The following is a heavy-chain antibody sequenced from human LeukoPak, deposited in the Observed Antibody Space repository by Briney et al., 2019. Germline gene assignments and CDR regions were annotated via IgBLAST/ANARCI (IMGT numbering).Heavy chain of an antibody. D-gene: IGHD3-16*02. CDR1: GFTFSSYW. CDR3: AGGGYDYVWGSYRPGDY. CDR2: ISGSGGST. Sequence: GGSLRLSCAASGFTFSSYWMSWVRQAPGKGLEWVSAISGSGGSTYYADSVKGRFTISRDNSKNTLYLQMNSLRAEDTAVYYCAGGGYDYVWGSYRPGDYWGQGTLVTVSS. V-gene: IGHV3-23*01. J-gene: IGHJ4*02.